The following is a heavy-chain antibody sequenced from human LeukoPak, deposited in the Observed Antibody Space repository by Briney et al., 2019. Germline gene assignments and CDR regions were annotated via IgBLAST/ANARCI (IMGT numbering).Heavy chain of an antibody. Sequence: GGSLRLACAASGFTFRSYDRDWGRQATGRGLEWVSAIGSAGDTYYPGSGKGRFTISRENAKNSFCVQMNSLRAGDTAAYYCARVGLNSPASYDYWGQGTLVTVSS. J-gene: IGHJ4*02. D-gene: IGHD3-10*01. V-gene: IGHV3-13*01. CDR2: IGSAGDT. CDR1: GFTFRSYD. CDR3: ARVGLNSPASYDY.